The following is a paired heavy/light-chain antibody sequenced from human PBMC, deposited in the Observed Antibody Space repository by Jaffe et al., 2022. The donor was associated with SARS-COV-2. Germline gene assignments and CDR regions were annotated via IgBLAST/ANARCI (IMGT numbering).Heavy chain of an antibody. J-gene: IGHJ4*02. D-gene: IGHD6-6*01. Sequence: EVQLVESGGGLIQPGGSLRLSCAASGFSVSSSYMSWVRQAPGKGLEWVSVIYTSGDTYYADSVKGRFTISRDNSKNTLYLQMYNLRAEDTAVYYCAGGSAEYTFLVYWGQGSLVTVSS. CDR2: IYTSGDT. V-gene: IGHV3-53*01. CDR1: GFSVSSSY. CDR3: AGGSAEYTFLVY.
Light chain of an antibody. CDR3: QQYYSTPFT. V-gene: IGKV4-1*01. CDR2: WAS. CDR1: QNILYSSNNKNY. Sequence: DIVMTQSPDSLAVSLGERATINCKSSQNILYSSNNKNYLAWYQQKPGQPPKLLIYWASTRESGVPDRFSASGSGADFTLTISSLQAEDVAVYYCQQYYSTPFTFGPGTKVDIK. J-gene: IGKJ3*01.